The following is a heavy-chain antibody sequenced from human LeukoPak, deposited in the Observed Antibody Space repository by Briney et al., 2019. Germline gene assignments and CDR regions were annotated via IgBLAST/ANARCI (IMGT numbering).Heavy chain of an antibody. CDR2: IWPGDSDT. D-gene: IGHD1-26*01. CDR1: GYDFTTYW. Sequence: GESLKISCKISGYDFTTYWSGWVRQMPGKGLECMGIIWPGDSDTRYSPSFQGQVTISADKTISTVYLQWSSLKGSDTAIYYCARRGRGDWFDPWGQGTLVTVSS. CDR3: ARRGRGDWFDP. J-gene: IGHJ5*02. V-gene: IGHV5-51*01.